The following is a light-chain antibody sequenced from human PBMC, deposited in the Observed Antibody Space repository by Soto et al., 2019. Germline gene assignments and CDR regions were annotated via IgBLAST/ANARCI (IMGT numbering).Light chain of an antibody. Sequence: QSVLTQTASVSGSPGQSITISCTGTSSDVGGYNYVSWYQQHPGKAPKLMIYDVSNRPSGVSNRFSGSKSGNTASLTISGRQPEDAADYYCSSYTSSSTLHVFGTGTKLTVL. J-gene: IGLJ1*01. V-gene: IGLV2-14*01. CDR1: SSDVGGYNY. CDR2: DVS. CDR3: SSYTSSSTLHV.